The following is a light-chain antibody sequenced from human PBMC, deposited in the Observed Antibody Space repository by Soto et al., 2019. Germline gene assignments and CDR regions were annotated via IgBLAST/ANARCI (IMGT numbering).Light chain of an antibody. J-gene: IGKJ2*01. V-gene: IGKV3-20*01. CDR3: QQYGSSLRT. CDR2: GAS. Sequence: EIVLTQSPGTLSLSPGERATLSCRASQSVYSAYLAWYQQKPAQAPKLLIYGASSRATGIPDRFSGSGSGTDFTLTISRLEPEDCAVYFCQQYGSSLRTFGQGTNLQIK. CDR1: QSVYSAY.